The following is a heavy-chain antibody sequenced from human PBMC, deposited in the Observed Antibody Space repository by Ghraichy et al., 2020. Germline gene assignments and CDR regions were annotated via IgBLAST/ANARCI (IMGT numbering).Heavy chain of an antibody. J-gene: IGHJ4*02. V-gene: IGHV3-23*01. CDR1: GFTFSSYA. Sequence: LSLTCAASGFTFSSYAMSWVRQAPGKGLEWVSAISGSGGSTYYADSVKGRFTISRDNSKNTLYLQMNSLRAEDTAVYYCAKDRIRMTTVTTFDYWGQGTLVTVSS. CDR2: ISGSGGST. CDR3: AKDRIRMTTVTTFDY. D-gene: IGHD4-17*01.